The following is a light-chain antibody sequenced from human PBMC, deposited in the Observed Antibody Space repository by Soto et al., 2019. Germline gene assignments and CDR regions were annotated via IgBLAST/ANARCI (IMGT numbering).Light chain of an antibody. J-gene: IGKJ2*03. CDR2: ATF. CDR3: QQYGNSPRYS. V-gene: IGKV3-20*01. Sequence: EIVLTQSPGTLSLSPGESVTLSCRASQSVSSLYLAWYQQKPGQAPRLLIYATFSRATGIPDRFIGSGSGTDFTLTIGSLEPEDFAVYYCQQYGNSPRYSFGQGTRLEIK. CDR1: QSVSSLY.